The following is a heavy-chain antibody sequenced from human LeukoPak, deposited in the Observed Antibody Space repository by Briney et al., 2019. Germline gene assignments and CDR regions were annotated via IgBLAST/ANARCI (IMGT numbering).Heavy chain of an antibody. Sequence: SETLSLTCDVSGASFSSGGYYWSWIRQHPGKDLEWIGYISYSESTYYKPSLKRRLTITLGASKNKISLMLIYITTADTATDYYARVVYEKNGYHVALAANFDLWARGTLVTVSS. CDR1: GASFSSGGYY. CDR3: ARVVYEKNGYHVALAANFDL. J-gene: IGHJ2*01. V-gene: IGHV4-31*11. D-gene: IGHD3-22*01. CDR2: ISYSEST.